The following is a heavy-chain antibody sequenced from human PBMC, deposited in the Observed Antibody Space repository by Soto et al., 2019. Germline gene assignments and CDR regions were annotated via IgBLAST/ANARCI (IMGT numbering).Heavy chain of an antibody. CDR1: GFIFSNCW. Sequence: GGSLRLSCVASGFIFSNCWMHWVRQAPAMGLVWVSHINSDGSSTTYEDSVKGRFTISRDNAKNTLYLQMNSLRAEDTAVYYCVRAIGHYGMDVWGRGTTVTVSS. D-gene: IGHD3-22*01. V-gene: IGHV3-74*01. J-gene: IGHJ6*02. CDR3: VRAIGHYGMDV. CDR2: INSDGSST.